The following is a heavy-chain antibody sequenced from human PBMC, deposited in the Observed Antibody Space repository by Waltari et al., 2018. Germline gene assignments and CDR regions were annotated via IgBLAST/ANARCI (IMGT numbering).Heavy chain of an antibody. CDR2: ISYDGSNT. Sequence: QVQLVESGGGVVQPGTSLRLSCAVCGFTFLDSDRHWVRQAPGKGLEWVALISYDGSNTFYADPVQGRFTISRDDSKNRMYLQMNSLRPEDTAVYYCARDSGFGTGVRYFDFWGQGTLVTVSS. V-gene: IGHV3-30*04. D-gene: IGHD1-1*01. CDR3: ARDSGFGTGVRYFDF. CDR1: GFTFLDSD. J-gene: IGHJ4*02.